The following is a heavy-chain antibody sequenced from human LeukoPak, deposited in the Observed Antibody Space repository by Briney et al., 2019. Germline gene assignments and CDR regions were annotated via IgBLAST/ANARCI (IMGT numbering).Heavy chain of an antibody. CDR3: AREVLEWPALGFFDY. CDR2: IYTSGST. V-gene: IGHV4-61*02. J-gene: IGHJ4*02. CDR1: GGSISSGSYY. Sequence: PSETLSLTCTVSGGSISSGSYYWSWIRQPAGKGLEWIGRIYTSGSTNYNPSLKSRVTISVDTSKNQFSLKLSSVTAADTAVYYCAREVLEWPALGFFDYWGQGTLVTVSS. D-gene: IGHD3-3*01.